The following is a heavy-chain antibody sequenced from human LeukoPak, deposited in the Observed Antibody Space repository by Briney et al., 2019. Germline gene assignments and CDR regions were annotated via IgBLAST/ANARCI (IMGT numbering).Heavy chain of an antibody. Sequence: PSETLSLTCTVSGGSISSSSYYWGWIRQPPGKGLEWIGSLYYSGNTYYNPSLKSRVTISVDTSKNQFSLKLSSVTAADTAVYYCARHSSGWYPCFDYWGQGTLVTVSS. CDR1: GGSISSSSYY. CDR2: LYYSGNT. D-gene: IGHD6-19*01. V-gene: IGHV4-39*01. J-gene: IGHJ4*02. CDR3: ARHSSGWYPCFDY.